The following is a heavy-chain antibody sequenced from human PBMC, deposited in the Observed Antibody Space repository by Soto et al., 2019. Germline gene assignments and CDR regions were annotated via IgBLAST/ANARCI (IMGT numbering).Heavy chain of an antibody. CDR1: GFTVSSNY. CDR3: ARVGWAGGGWYTRGAFDI. V-gene: IGHV3-66*01. Sequence: EVQLVESGGGLVQPGGSLRLSCAAPGFTVSSNYISWVRQAPGKGLEWGSVIYSGGSTCYADSVKGRFTISRDNSKNTRYLQMSSLRAEDTAVYYCARVGWAGGGWYTRGAFDIWGQGTMVTVSS. CDR2: IYSGGST. J-gene: IGHJ3*02. D-gene: IGHD6-19*01.